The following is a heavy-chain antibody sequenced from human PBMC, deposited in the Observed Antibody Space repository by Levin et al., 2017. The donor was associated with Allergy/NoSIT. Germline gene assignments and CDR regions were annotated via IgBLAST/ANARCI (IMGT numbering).Heavy chain of an antibody. CDR1: GFTFSDYY. CDR3: ATIATRQIDY. CDR2: ISSTGATI. D-gene: IGHD6-6*01. Sequence: SCAASGFTFSDYYMAWIRQAPGKGLEWVSYISSTGATIYYSDSVKGRFTISRDNAKNSLFLQMNSLRAEDTAVYYCATIATRQIDYWGQGSLVTVSS. V-gene: IGHV3-11*01. J-gene: IGHJ4*02.